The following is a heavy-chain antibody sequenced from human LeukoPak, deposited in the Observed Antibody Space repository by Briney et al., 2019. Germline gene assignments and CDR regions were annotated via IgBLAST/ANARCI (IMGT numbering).Heavy chain of an antibody. J-gene: IGHJ5*02. CDR1: GFTFDDYA. V-gene: IGHV3-9*01. CDR2: ISWNSGSI. Sequence: PGRSLRLSCAASGFTFDDYAMHWVRQAPGKGLEWVSGISWNSGSIGCADSVKGRFTISRDNAKNSLYLQMNSLRAEDTALYYCAKDLKYREIAAAVFWFDPWGQGTLVTVSS. D-gene: IGHD6-13*01. CDR3: AKDLKYREIAAAVFWFDP.